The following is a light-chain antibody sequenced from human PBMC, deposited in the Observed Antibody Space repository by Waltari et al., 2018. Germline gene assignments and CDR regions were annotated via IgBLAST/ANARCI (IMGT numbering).Light chain of an antibody. CDR3: QQSYSTPPWT. CDR2: DAS. CDR1: QRISSY. Sequence: DIQMTQSPSSLSASVGDRVTITCRARQRISSYLNWYQQKPGKAPKLLIYDASSLQSGVPSRFSGSGSGTDFTLTISSLQPEDFATYYCQQSYSTPPWTFGQGTKVEIK. V-gene: IGKV1-39*01. J-gene: IGKJ1*01.